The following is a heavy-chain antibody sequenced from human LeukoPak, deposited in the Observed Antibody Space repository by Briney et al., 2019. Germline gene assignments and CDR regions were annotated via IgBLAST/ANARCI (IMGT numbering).Heavy chain of an antibody. V-gene: IGHV4-59*01. D-gene: IGHD4-11*01. Sequence: SETLSLTCTVSGGSISSYYWSWIRQPPGKGLEWIGYIYYSGSTNYNPSLKSRVTMSVDTSKNQFSLKLSSVTAADTAVYYCARDRATVTHNWFDPWGQGTLVTVSS. J-gene: IGHJ5*02. CDR2: IYYSGST. CDR1: GGSISSYY. CDR3: ARDRATVTHNWFDP.